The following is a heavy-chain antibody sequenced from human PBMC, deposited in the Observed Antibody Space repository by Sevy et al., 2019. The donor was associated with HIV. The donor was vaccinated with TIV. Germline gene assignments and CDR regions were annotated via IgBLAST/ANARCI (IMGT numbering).Heavy chain of an antibody. J-gene: IGHJ4*02. CDR3: VAANSWEDY. V-gene: IGHV3-74*01. CDR2: VNSDGSNT. Sequence: RGSLRLSCATSGFTFSSYWFHWVRQAPGKGLEWVTGVNSDGSNTNYADSVKGRFTIPRDCAKDTLCLQMNALGAEDTAVYFCVAANSWEDYWGQGTLVTVSS. CDR1: GFTFSSYW. D-gene: IGHD1-26*01.